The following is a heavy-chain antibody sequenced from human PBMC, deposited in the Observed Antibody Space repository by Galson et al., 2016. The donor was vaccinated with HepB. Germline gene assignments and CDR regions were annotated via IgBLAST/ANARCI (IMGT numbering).Heavy chain of an antibody. CDR1: GYTFTSYA. Sequence: SVKVSCKASGYTFTSYAIHWVRQAPGQRLEWMGWTNNANGNTEYSQSFQGRVTFTRDTSASTAYMELSSLRSEDTAVYYCVRDHYDSIGYPYNWFVPWGQGTLVTVSA. D-gene: IGHD3-22*01. CDR2: TNNANGNT. CDR3: VRDHYDSIGYPYNWFVP. V-gene: IGHV1-3*04. J-gene: IGHJ5*02.